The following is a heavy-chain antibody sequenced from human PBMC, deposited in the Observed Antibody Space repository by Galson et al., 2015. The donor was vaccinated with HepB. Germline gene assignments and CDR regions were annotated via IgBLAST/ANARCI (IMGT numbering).Heavy chain of an antibody. CDR1: GYTFTSYA. V-gene: IGHV1-3*01. J-gene: IGHJ5*02. D-gene: IGHD3-10*01. CDR3: ATVVQGVMGFDP. Sequence: SVKVSCKASGYTFTSYAMHWVRQAPGQRLEWMGWINVGNGNTNYAQKFQDRVTITRDRSMSTAYMELSSLRSEDTAMYYCATVVQGVMGFDPWGQGTLVTVSS. CDR2: INVGNGNT.